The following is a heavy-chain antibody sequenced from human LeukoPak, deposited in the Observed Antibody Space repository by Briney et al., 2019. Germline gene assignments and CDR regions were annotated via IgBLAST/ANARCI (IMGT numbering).Heavy chain of an antibody. CDR2: FSETNSGI. D-gene: IGHD2/OR15-2a*01. CDR3: AKVVQTGNSMFDD. CDR1: GFTFSSFA. Sequence: GGSLRLSCAASGFTFSSFAMSWVRQAPGKGLEWVSGFSETNSGIYYADSVKGRFTSSRDNSRNTLYLQMNSLGVEDTAIYFCAKVVQTGNSMFDDWGQGALVTVSS. J-gene: IGHJ4*01. V-gene: IGHV3-23*01.